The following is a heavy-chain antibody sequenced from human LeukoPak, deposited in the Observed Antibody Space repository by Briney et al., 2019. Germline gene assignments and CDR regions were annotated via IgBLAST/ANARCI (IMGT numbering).Heavy chain of an antibody. CDR3: AREQGGSGWSGFDY. Sequence: GGSLRLSCAPSIGFTLRNYAIHWVRQAPGTGLEWVAVISIDGSRQHYADFLVGRFTISRDNSKNTVSLQMSSLRTEDTAVYFCAREQGGSGWSGFDYWGQGTLVTVSS. J-gene: IGHJ4*02. CDR1: GFTLRNYA. CDR2: ISIDGSRQ. D-gene: IGHD6-19*01. V-gene: IGHV3-30*15.